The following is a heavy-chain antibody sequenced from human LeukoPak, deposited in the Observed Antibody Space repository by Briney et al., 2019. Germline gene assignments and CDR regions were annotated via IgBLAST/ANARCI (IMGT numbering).Heavy chain of an antibody. V-gene: IGHV3-23*01. Sequence: PGGSLRHSRAASGFLLSSCAMSWVRQAPGKGLEWVSAIRSGGRTTYYAAFVKCRVTISRDNSKNTLYLPMNSLTVEDTAVYYCAKPPGGWRPFDYWGQGTLVTVSS. D-gene: IGHD6-19*01. CDR2: IRSGGRTT. J-gene: IGHJ4*02. CDR3: AKPPGGWRPFDY. CDR1: GFLLSSCA.